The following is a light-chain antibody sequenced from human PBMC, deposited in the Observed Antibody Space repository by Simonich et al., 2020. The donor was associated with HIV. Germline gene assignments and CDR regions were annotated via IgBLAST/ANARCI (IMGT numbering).Light chain of an antibody. V-gene: IGKV1-12*01. J-gene: IGKJ2*01. CDR2: GAS. CDR1: QGISSW. Sequence: DIQMTQSPSSVSASLGDRVTFTCRAGQGISSWLAWYQQKPGKAPKLLIYGASSLQSGVPSRFSGSGSGTDFTFTISSLQPADIATYYCQQYDELPYTFGQGTKLEIK. CDR3: QQYDELPYT.